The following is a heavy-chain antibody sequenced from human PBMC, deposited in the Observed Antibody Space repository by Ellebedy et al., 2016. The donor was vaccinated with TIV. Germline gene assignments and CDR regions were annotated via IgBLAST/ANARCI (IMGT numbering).Heavy chain of an antibody. J-gene: IGHJ4*02. Sequence: PGGSLRLSCAASGFTVISNYMTRVRQAPGKGLEWVSVIYSGGNTYYADSVKGRFTISRDNSKNMLYLQMNSLRAEDTAVYYCARGYGNPIYCFDYWGQGTLVTVSS. CDR1: GFTVISNY. V-gene: IGHV3-53*01. CDR3: ARGYGNPIYCFDY. D-gene: IGHD1-14*01. CDR2: IYSGGNT.